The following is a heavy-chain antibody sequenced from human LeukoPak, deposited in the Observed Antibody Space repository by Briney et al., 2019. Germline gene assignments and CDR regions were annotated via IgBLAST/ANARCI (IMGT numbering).Heavy chain of an antibody. J-gene: IGHJ5*02. Sequence: ASVKVSCKASGYTFTGYYTHWVRLAPGQGLEWIGRINPNSGGANFAQKFQGRVTMTRDTSISTAYMELSRLTSDDTAVYNCAREVGYSSSYYGRFDPWGQGTLVTVSS. V-gene: IGHV1-2*06. CDR3: AREVGYSSSYYGRFDP. CDR2: INPNSGGA. D-gene: IGHD6-13*01. CDR1: GYTFTGYY.